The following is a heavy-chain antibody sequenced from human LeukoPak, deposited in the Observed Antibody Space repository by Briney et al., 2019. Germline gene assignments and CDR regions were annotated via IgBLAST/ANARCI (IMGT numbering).Heavy chain of an antibody. Sequence: SETLSLTCTVSGVSISSSGYYWGWIRQPPGKGLQWIRNIYYSEVTKYNPSLMSRVAISVDTSKNQFSLKLSSVTAADTAVYYCARGVYSSSSYFDYWGQGTLVTVSS. D-gene: IGHD6-13*01. CDR1: GVSISSSGYY. V-gene: IGHV4-39*07. J-gene: IGHJ4*02. CDR2: IYYSEVT. CDR3: ARGVYSSSSYFDY.